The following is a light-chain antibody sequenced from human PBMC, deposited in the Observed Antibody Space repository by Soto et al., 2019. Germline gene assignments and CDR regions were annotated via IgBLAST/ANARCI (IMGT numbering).Light chain of an antibody. Sequence: EIVLTQSPATLSLSPGERATLSCRASQTVGIYLAWYQQKPGQAPRLLIYDASNRATGIPARFSGSGSGTDFTLTISSLGPEDFAIYYCQDRSDWPWTFGQGTKVEIK. V-gene: IGKV3-11*01. CDR1: QTVGIY. CDR3: QDRSDWPWT. CDR2: DAS. J-gene: IGKJ1*01.